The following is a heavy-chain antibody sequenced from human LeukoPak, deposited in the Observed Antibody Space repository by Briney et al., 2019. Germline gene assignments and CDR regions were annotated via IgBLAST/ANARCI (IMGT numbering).Heavy chain of an antibody. Sequence: GGSLRLSCADSGFIFSSHTRNWVRQAPGKGLEWVSSISSASDIYYADSVKGRFTISRDNAKNSLYLQMNSLRAEDTAVYYCTRATHGSKGYHYYMDVWGKGTTVTVSS. CDR3: TRATHGSKGYHYYMDV. CDR1: GFIFSSHT. D-gene: IGHD1-26*01. V-gene: IGHV3-21*01. CDR2: ISSASDI. J-gene: IGHJ6*03.